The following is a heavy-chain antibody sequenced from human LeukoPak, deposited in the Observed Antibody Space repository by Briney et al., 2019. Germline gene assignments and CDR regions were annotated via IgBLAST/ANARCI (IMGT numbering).Heavy chain of an antibody. CDR3: AIPRNADDAFDI. CDR1: GGSISSSSYY. CDR2: IYYSGST. V-gene: IGHV4-39*01. J-gene: IGHJ3*02. Sequence: SETLSLTCTVSGGSISSSSYYWGWIRQPPGKGLEWIGSIYYSGSTYYNPSLKSRVTISVDTSKNQFSLKLSSVTAADTAVYYCAIPRNADDAFDIWGQGTMVTVSS.